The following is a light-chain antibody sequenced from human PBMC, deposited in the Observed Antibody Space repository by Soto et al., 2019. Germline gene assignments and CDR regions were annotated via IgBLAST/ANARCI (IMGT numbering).Light chain of an antibody. CDR3: QQYGSSPRT. J-gene: IGKJ1*01. V-gene: IGKV3-20*01. CDR2: GAS. CDR1: QSVTSSY. Sequence: EILLTQSPVTLSLSPGERATLSCSSSQSVTSSYLAWYQQKPGQAPRLLIYGASSRATGIPDRFSGRGSGTDFTLTISRLEPEDFAVYYCQQYGSSPRTFGQGTKVDIK.